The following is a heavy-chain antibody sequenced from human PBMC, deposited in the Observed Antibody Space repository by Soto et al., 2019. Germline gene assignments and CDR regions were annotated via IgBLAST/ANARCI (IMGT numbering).Heavy chain of an antibody. CDR2: IYHSGST. Sequence: PSETLSLTCAVSGGSISSSNWWSWVRQPPGKGLEWIGEIYHSGSTNYNPSLKSRVTISVDKSKNQFSLNPSSVTAADTAVYFCARGLGNSATFLDYWGQGTLVTVSS. CDR3: ARGLGNSATFLDY. V-gene: IGHV4-4*02. J-gene: IGHJ4*02. D-gene: IGHD4-4*01. CDR1: GGSISSSNW.